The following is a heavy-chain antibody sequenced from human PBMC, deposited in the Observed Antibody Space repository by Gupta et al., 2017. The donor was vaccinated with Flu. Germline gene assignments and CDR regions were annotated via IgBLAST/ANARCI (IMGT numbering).Heavy chain of an antibody. CDR2: IWNDGSNE. CDR3: SSVGAIELDQ. D-gene: IGHD6-13*01. J-gene: IGHJ4*02. Sequence: YGMHWVRQAPGQGLEWVADIWNDGSNEYYADSVKGRFTISRDNSKNTLYLQMNNLRADDTAVYYCSSVGAIELDQWGQGTLVTVPS. CDR1: YG. V-gene: IGHV3-33*01.